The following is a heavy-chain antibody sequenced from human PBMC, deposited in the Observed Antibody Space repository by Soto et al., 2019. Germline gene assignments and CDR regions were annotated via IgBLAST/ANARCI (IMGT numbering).Heavy chain of an antibody. CDR2: IYYSGST. J-gene: IGHJ6*02. CDR3: ARASSSWTRYYYYGMDV. D-gene: IGHD6-13*01. CDR1: GGSISSYY. Sequence: PSETLSLTCAVSGGSISSYYWSWIRQPPGKGLEWIGYIYYSGSTNYNPSLKSRVTISVDTSKNQFSLKLSSVTAADTAVYYCARASSSWTRYYYYGMDVWGQGALVTVSS. V-gene: IGHV4-59*01.